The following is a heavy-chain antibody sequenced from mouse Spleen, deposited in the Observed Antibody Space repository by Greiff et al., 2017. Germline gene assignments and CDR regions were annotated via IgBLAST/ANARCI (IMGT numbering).Heavy chain of an antibody. CDR1: GFAFSSYD. Sequence: EVQVVESGGGLVKPGGSLKLSCAASGFAFSSYDMSWVRQTPEKRLEWVAYISSGGGSTYYPDTVKGRFTISRDNAKNTLYLQMSSLKSEDTAMYYCARTGYFDVWGAGTTVTVSS. J-gene: IGHJ1*01. CDR3: ARTGYFDV. CDR2: ISSGGGST. V-gene: IGHV5-12-1*01.